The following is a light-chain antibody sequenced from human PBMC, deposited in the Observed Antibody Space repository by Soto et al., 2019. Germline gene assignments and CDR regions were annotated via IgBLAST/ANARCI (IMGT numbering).Light chain of an antibody. CDR2: EVN. J-gene: IGLJ1*01. CDR1: SNDVDGYNY. V-gene: IGLV2-8*01. CDR3: SSFAVSNSFV. Sequence: QSVLTQPPSASGSPGQSVTISCTGTSNDVDGYNYVSWYQQHPGKAPKLMIYEVNKRPSGVPDRFSGSKSGNTASLTVSGLQAEDEADYYCSSFAVSNSFVFGTGTKVTV.